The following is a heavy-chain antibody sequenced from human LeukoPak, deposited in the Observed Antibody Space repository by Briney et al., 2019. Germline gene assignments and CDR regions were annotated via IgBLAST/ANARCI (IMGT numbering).Heavy chain of an antibody. CDR2: INHSGST. CDR1: GGSISSSSYY. V-gene: IGHV4-39*07. Sequence: SETLSLTCTVSGGSISSSSYYWSWIRQPPGKGLEWIGEINHSGSTNYNPSLKSRVTISVDTSKNQFSLKLSSVTAADTAVYYCARGVSGSYSWWFDPWGQGTLVTVSS. J-gene: IGHJ5*02. D-gene: IGHD1-26*01. CDR3: ARGVSGSYSWWFDP.